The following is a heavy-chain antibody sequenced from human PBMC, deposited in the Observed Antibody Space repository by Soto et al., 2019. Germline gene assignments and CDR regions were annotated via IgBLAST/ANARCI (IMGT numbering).Heavy chain of an antibody. CDR3: ARCLVSAYGSGSYDSLDY. D-gene: IGHD3-10*01. J-gene: IGHJ4*02. CDR2: ISSYSSYM. Sequence: EVQLVESGGGLVKPGGSLRLSCAASGFTFSNYNMNWVRQAPGKGLEWVSSISSYSSYMYYADSVKGRFTISRDNAKNSLTLHMNSLRAEDKAVYYCARCLVSAYGSGSYDSLDYWCQGVLVTVSS. CDR1: GFTFSNYN. V-gene: IGHV3-21*01.